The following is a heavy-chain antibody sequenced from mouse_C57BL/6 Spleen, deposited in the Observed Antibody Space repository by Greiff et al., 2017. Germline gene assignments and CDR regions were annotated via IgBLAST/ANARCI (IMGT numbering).Heavy chain of an antibody. V-gene: IGHV5-4*01. CDR1: GFTFSSYA. CDR3: ARDLIYYDYDEGYYYAMDY. CDR2: ISDGGSYT. J-gene: IGHJ4*01. D-gene: IGHD2-4*01. Sequence: EVMLVESGGGLVKPGGSLKLSCAASGFTFSSYAMSWVRQTPEKRLEWVATISDGGSYTYYPDNVKGRFTISRDNAKNNLYLQMSHLKSEDTAMYYCARDLIYYDYDEGYYYAMDYWGQGTSVTVSS.